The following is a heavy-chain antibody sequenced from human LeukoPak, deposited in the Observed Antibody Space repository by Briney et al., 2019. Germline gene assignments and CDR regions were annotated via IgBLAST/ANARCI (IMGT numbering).Heavy chain of an antibody. CDR1: GYTFTSYD. D-gene: IGHD6-19*01. CDR3: ARGFDGIAVAGTRFDP. Sequence: ASVKVSCKASGYTFTSYDINWVRQATGQGLEWMGWMNPNSGNTGYAQKFQGRVTMTRNTSISTAYMELSSLRSEDTAVNYCARGFDGIAVAGTRFDPWGQGTLVTASS. V-gene: IGHV1-8*01. CDR2: MNPNSGNT. J-gene: IGHJ5*02.